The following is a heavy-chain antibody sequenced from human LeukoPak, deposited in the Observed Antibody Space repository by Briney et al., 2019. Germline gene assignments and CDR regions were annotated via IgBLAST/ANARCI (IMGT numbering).Heavy chain of an antibody. CDR3: ARAGVLEIVVVPAATPRHYYMDV. CDR1: GYTFTSYY. J-gene: IGHJ6*03. V-gene: IGHV1-46*01. D-gene: IGHD2-2*03. CDR2: INPSVGST. Sequence: ASVKVSCKASGYTFTSYYMHWVRQAPGQGLEWMGIINPSVGSTSYAQKFQGRVTMTRDMSTSTVYIELSSLRSEGAAMYYCARAGVLEIVVVPAATPRHYYMDVWGKGTTVTVSS.